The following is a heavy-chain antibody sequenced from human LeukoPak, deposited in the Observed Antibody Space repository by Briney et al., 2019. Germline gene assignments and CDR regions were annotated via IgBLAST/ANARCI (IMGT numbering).Heavy chain of an antibody. V-gene: IGHV3-23*01. J-gene: IGHJ4*02. D-gene: IGHD2-21*02. CDR2: ISGGGSA. CDR3: VKSRAIVVATAIDY. Sequence: PGGSPRLSCAAFGFSFSIYTMTWVRQAPGMGLQWVSVISGGGSAYYADSVKGRFTVSRDNSRNAVYLQMNSLRVEDTAVYYCVKSRAIVVATAIDYWGQGTLVTVSS. CDR1: GFSFSIYT.